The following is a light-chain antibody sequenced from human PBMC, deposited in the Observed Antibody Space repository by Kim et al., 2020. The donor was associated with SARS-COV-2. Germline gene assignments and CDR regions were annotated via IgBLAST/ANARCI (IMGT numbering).Light chain of an antibody. V-gene: IGKV3-11*01. Sequence: LSPGERATLSCRASKSVSSNLAWYQQKPGQAPRLLIYDASNRATGIPARFSGSGSGTDFTLTISSLEPEDFAVYYCQQRANWPITFGQGTRLEIK. CDR3: QQRANWPIT. CDR1: KSVSSN. CDR2: DAS. J-gene: IGKJ5*01.